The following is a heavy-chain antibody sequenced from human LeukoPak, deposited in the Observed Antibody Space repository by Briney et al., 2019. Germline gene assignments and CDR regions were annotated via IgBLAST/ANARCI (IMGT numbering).Heavy chain of an antibody. CDR3: ASPPRWSGYYDYYYYMDV. J-gene: IGHJ6*03. CDR2: IIPIFGTA. V-gene: IGHV1-69*05. D-gene: IGHD3-3*01. CDR1: GGTFSSYA. Sequence: EASVKVSCKASGGTFSSYAISWVRQAPGQGLEWMGGIIPIFGTANYAQKFQGRVTITTDESTSTAYMELSSLRSEDTAVYYCASPPRWSGYYDYYYYMDVWDKGTTVTVSS.